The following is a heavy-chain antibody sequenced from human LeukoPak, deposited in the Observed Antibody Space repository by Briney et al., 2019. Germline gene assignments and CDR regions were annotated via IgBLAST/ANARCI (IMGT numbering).Heavy chain of an antibody. D-gene: IGHD3-22*01. CDR2: ISSSGITI. Sequence: GGSLRLSCAASGFTFSSYEMNWVRQAPGKGLEWVSYISSSGITIYYADSVKGRFTISRDNAKNSLYLQMNSLRAEDTAVYYCARVGLYDSSGYSPAWGYWGQGTLVTVSS. V-gene: IGHV3-48*03. J-gene: IGHJ4*02. CDR1: GFTFSSYE. CDR3: ARVGLYDSSGYSPAWGY.